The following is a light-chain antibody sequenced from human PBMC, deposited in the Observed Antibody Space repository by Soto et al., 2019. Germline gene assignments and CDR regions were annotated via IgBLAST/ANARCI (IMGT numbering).Light chain of an antibody. V-gene: IGLV2-23*01. CDR1: SSDVGSYNL. Sequence: QSALTQPASVSGSPGQSITISCTGTSSDVGSYNLVSWYQQHPGKAPKLMIYEGSKRTSGVSNRFSGSKSGNTASLTISGLPAEDEADYYCCSYAGSSTLLYVFGTGTKLTVL. CDR2: EGS. J-gene: IGLJ1*01. CDR3: CSYAGSSTLLYV.